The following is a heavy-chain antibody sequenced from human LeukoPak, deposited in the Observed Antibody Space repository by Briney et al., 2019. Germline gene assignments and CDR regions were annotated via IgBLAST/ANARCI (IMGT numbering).Heavy chain of an antibody. CDR2: INHNGNVN. Sequence: GGSLRLSCAASGFTFSSYWMNWARQAPGKGLEWVASINHNGNVNYYVDSVKGRFTISRDNAKNSLYLQMSNLRAEDTAVYYCSRRYFDYWGQGTLVTVSS. J-gene: IGHJ4*02. CDR3: SRRYFDY. CDR1: GFTFSSYW. V-gene: IGHV3-7*03.